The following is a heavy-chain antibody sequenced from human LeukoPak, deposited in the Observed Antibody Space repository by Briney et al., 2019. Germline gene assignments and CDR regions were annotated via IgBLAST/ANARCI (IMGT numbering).Heavy chain of an antibody. J-gene: IGHJ4*02. CDR3: AKDLYYYDSSGSHYFDS. Sequence: GGSLRLSCAASGFTFSSYGMHWVRQAPGKGLVWVAFIRYDGSNKYYADSVKGRFTISRDNSKNTLYLQMNSLRAEDTAVYYCAKDLYYYDSSGSHYFDSWGQGTLVTVSS. CDR1: GFTFSSYG. D-gene: IGHD3-22*01. V-gene: IGHV3-30*02. CDR2: IRYDGSNK.